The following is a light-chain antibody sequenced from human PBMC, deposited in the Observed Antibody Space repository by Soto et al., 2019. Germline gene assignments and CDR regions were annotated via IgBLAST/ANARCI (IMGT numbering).Light chain of an antibody. CDR3: QQYYHWPVT. CDR2: GAS. J-gene: IGKJ4*01. Sequence: EIVMTQSPATLSVSPGERATLSCRASQSVSSKLAWYQQKPGQAPRLLIYGASTRATGIPARFSGSGSGTEFTLTISSLQSEDFAVYYCQQYYHWPVTFGGGTKVEIK. V-gene: IGKV3-15*01. CDR1: QSVSSK.